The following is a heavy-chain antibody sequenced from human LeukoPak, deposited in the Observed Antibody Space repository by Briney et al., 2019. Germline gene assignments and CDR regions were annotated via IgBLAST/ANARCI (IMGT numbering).Heavy chain of an antibody. D-gene: IGHD3-3*01. CDR2: INPNNGVT. CDR1: GYSFNGYY. CDR3: TRTTFGVINYNYQGMDV. V-gene: IGHV1-2*02. J-gene: IGHJ6*02. Sequence: ASVKVSCKASGYSFNGYYMHWVRQAPGQGREWMGWINPNNGVTIYAQKFQGRVTMARDTSINTAYMELSRLRSDDTAVYYCTRTTFGVINYNYQGMDVWGQGTTVTVSS.